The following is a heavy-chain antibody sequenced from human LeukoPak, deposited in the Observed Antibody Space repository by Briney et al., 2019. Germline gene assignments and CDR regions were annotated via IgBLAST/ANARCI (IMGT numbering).Heavy chain of an antibody. Sequence: SETLSLTCTVSGGSISSSSYYWGWIRQPPGKGLEWIGSIYYSGSTYYNPSLKSRVTISVDTSKNQFSLKLSSVTAADTAVYYGAGLNYDSSGYYYVGWFDPWGQGTLVTVSS. CDR3: AGLNYDSSGYYYVGWFDP. V-gene: IGHV4-39*01. J-gene: IGHJ5*02. D-gene: IGHD3-22*01. CDR1: GGSISSSSYY. CDR2: IYYSGST.